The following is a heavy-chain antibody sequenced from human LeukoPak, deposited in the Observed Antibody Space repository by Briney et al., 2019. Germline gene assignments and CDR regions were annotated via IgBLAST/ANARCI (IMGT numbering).Heavy chain of an antibody. D-gene: IGHD3/OR15-3a*01. CDR2: IYYSGST. CDR3: ARDLRTRFDP. Sequence: SETLSLTCTVSGGSISSYYWSWIRQPPGKGLEWIGYIYYSGSTNYNPSLKSRVTISVDTSKNQFSLKLSSVTVADTAVYYCARDLRTRFDPWGQGTLVTVSS. J-gene: IGHJ5*02. V-gene: IGHV4-59*01. CDR1: GGSISSYY.